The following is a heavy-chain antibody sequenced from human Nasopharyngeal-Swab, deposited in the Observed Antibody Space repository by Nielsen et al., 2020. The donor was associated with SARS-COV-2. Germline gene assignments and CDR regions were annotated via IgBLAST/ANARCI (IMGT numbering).Heavy chain of an antibody. Sequence: GESLKISCAASGFTFSSYEMNWVRQAPGKGLEWVSYISSSSSTIYYADSVKGRFTISRDNAKNSLYLQMNSLRAEDTAVYYCARDVVDCTGGVCYESEFDYWGQGTLVTVSS. CDR3: ARDVVDCTGGVCYESEFDY. D-gene: IGHD2-8*02. CDR1: GFTFSSYE. V-gene: IGHV3-48*03. J-gene: IGHJ4*02. CDR2: ISSSSSTI.